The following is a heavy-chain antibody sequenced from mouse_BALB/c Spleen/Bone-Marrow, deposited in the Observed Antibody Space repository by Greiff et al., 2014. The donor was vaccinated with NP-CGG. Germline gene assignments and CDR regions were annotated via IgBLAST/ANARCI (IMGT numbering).Heavy chain of an antibody. CDR3: ARNNGGYYSWFAY. V-gene: IGHV2-2*02. CDR1: GFLFTSYG. D-gene: IGHD2-3*01. CDR2: IWSGGST. J-gene: IGHJ3*01. Sequence: QVQLQQPGPGLVQPSQSLSITCTVSGFLFTSYGVHWVRQSPGKGLEWLGVIWSGGSTDYNAAFISRLSISKDNSKSQVFFKMNSLQANDTAIYYCARNNGGYYSWFAYWGQGTLVTVSA.